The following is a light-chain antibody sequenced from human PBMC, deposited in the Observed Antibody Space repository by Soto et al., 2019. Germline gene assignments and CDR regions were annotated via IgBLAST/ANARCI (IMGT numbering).Light chain of an antibody. V-gene: IGLV4-69*01. J-gene: IGLJ2*01. CDR2: VNSDGSH. CDR1: SGHSSSA. Sequence: QLVLTQSPSASASLGASVKLTCTLSSGHSSSAIAWHQQQPEKGPRYLMTVNSDGSHTKGDGIHDRFSGSSSGAERYLTISSLQSEDEADYYCQTWGADIHVVFGGGTQLTVL. CDR3: QTWGADIHVV.